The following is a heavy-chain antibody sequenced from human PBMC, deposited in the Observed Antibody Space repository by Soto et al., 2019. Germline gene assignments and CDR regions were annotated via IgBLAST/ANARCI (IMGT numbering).Heavy chain of an antibody. V-gene: IGHV3-74*01. Sequence: AGGSLRLSCAASGFTFSSYWMHWVRQAPGKGLVWVSRINSDGSSTSYADSVKGRFTISRDNAKNTLYLQMNSLRAEDTAVYYCARVSLGGSYGYYYGMDVWGQGTTVTVSS. CDR1: GFTFSSYW. CDR3: ARVSLGGSYGYYYGMDV. D-gene: IGHD1-26*01. J-gene: IGHJ6*02. CDR2: INSDGSST.